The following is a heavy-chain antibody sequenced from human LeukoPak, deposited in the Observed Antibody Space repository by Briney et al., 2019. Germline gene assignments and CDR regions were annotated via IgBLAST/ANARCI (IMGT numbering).Heavy chain of an antibody. CDR3: ARREIPSSGWDR. Sequence: PGESLKISCKGSGYRFSSYWIGWVRQMPGKGLEWIGIIYPGDSDTKYSPSFQGQVTISADKSVNTAYLQWSSLKASDTAIYYCARREIPSSGWDRWGQGTLVTVSS. CDR1: GYRFSSYW. D-gene: IGHD6-19*01. CDR2: IYPGDSDT. J-gene: IGHJ5*02. V-gene: IGHV5-51*01.